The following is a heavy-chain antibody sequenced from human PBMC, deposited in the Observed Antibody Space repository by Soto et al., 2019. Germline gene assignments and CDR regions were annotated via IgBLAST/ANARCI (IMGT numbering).Heavy chain of an antibody. D-gene: IGHD3-3*01. Sequence: QVQLQQWGAGLLKPSETLSLTCAVYGGSFSDYYWSWIRQPPGKGLEWIGEINHRGRTDYNPSLKGRVTISVDTSKNQFSLKVRSVTAADTAVYYCARGVFGVVIIPYYYYAMDVWGQGTTVTVSS. J-gene: IGHJ6*02. CDR3: ARGVFGVVIIPYYYYAMDV. CDR1: GGSFSDYY. CDR2: INHRGRT. V-gene: IGHV4-34*01.